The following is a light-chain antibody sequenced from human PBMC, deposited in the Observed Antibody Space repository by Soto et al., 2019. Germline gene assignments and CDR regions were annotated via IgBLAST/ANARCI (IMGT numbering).Light chain of an antibody. Sequence: LTQPASVYGSPGQSITVSCTGTSRDVGNYNFVSWYQQHPGKAPKVIIYDVSNRPSGVSDRFSASKSGNTASLTISGLQTEDEAVYFCSSYTSGSVRFGGGTKVTVL. CDR2: DVS. CDR1: SRDVGNYNF. CDR3: SSYTSGSVR. J-gene: IGLJ3*02. V-gene: IGLV2-14*01.